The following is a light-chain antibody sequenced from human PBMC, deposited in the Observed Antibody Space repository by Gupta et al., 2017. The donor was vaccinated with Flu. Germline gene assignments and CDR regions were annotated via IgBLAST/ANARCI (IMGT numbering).Light chain of an antibody. V-gene: IGLV2-8*01. J-gene: IGLJ3*02. Sequence: QSALTQPPSASGSPGQSVTISCTGTSSDIGAYNYVSWYQQHPGNAPNLIVYEVKERPAGVPARFSGSKSGTTASLTVSVLQTEDEADYYCSSYTANNNLEFGGGTRLTVL. CDR1: SSDIGAYNY. CDR2: EVK. CDR3: SSYTANNNLE.